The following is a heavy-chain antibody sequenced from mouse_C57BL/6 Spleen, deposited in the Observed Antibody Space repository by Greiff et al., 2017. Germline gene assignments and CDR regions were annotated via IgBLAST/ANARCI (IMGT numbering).Heavy chain of an antibody. D-gene: IGHD2-3*01. V-gene: IGHV1-64*01. CDR3: AKGIYDGYFRYFDV. Sequence: QVQLQQPGAELVKPGASVKLSCKASGYTFTSYWMHWVKQRPGQGLEWIGMIHPDSGNTNYNEKFKSKATLTVDKSSSTAYMQLSSLTSEDSAVYYCAKGIYDGYFRYFDVWGTGTTVTVSS. J-gene: IGHJ1*03. CDR1: GYTFTSYW. CDR2: IHPDSGNT.